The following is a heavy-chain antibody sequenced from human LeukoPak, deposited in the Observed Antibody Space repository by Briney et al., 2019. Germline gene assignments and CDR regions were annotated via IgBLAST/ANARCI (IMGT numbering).Heavy chain of an antibody. V-gene: IGHV3-23*01. J-gene: IGHJ4*02. Sequence: PGASLRLSCAASGFTFSSYAMSWVRQAPGKGLEWVSTISGSGAGTFYTDSVKGRFTISRDNFGNTLYLQMSSLRAEDTAVYYCAKRPEHGSGSSSDYWGQGTLVTVSS. CDR3: AKRPEHGSGSSSDY. CDR2: ISGSGAGT. CDR1: GFTFSSYA. D-gene: IGHD3-10*01.